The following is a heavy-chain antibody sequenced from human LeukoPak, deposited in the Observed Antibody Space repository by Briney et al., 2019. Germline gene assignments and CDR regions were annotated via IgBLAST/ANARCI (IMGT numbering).Heavy chain of an antibody. V-gene: IGHV4-38-2*02. CDR1: GYSISTGYY. D-gene: IGHD5-12*01. Sequence: SETLSLTCTVSGYSISTGYYWDWIRQPPGKGLEWIGTFYHGGSAYYNPSLKSRVAISVDTPKNRFSLKVSSVTAADTAVYYCARVSSVWIKDYYYYMDVWGKGTTVTVSS. J-gene: IGHJ6*03. CDR3: ARVSSVWIKDYYYYMDV. CDR2: FYHGGSA.